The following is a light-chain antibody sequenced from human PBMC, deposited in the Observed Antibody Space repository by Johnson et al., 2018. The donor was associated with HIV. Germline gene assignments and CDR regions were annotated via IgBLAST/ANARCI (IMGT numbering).Light chain of an antibody. Sequence: QSILTQPPSVSAAPGQKVTISCSGSSSNIGNNYVSWYQHLPGTAPQLLIYDNNKRPSGIPDRFSGSKSGTSATLGITGLQNGDEADYYCGTWDSNLSGGLSGFGSGTRVPVL. CDR3: GTWDSNLSGGLSG. CDR1: SSNIGNNY. CDR2: DNN. V-gene: IGLV1-51*01. J-gene: IGLJ1*01.